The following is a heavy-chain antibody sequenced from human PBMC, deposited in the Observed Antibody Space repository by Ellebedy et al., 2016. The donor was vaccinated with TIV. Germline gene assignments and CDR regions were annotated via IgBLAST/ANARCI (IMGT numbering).Heavy chain of an antibody. CDR1: GYTFTSYW. D-gene: IGHD6-25*01. Sequence: GESLKISCKGSGYTFTSYWITWVRQATGQGLEWMGWMNPNSGNTGYAQKFQGRVTMTRNTSISTAYMELSSLRSEDTAVYYCARVSRAAQGVYYYYMDVWGKGTTVTVSS. CDR3: ARVSRAAQGVYYYYMDV. V-gene: IGHV1-8*02. J-gene: IGHJ6*03. CDR2: MNPNSGNT.